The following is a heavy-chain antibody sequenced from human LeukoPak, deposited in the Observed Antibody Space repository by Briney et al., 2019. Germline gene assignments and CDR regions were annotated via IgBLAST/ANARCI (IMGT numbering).Heavy chain of an antibody. Sequence: GGFLRLSCAASGFTFSDYYMSWIRQAPGKGLEWVSYISSSGSTIYYADSVKGRFTISRDNAKNSLYLQMNSLRAEDTAVYYCARESWYCSGGSCYSSSYYYGMDVWGQGTTVTVSS. CDR1: GFTFSDYY. CDR2: ISSSGSTI. CDR3: ARESWYCSGGSCYSSSYYYGMDV. D-gene: IGHD2-15*01. V-gene: IGHV3-11*01. J-gene: IGHJ6*02.